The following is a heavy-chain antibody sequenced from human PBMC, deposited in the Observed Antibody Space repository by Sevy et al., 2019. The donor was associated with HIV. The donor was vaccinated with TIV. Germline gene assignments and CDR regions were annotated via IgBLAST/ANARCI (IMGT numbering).Heavy chain of an antibody. Sequence: SQTLSLTCAISGDSVSSNSAAWNWIRQSPSRGLEWLGRTYYRSKWYNDYAVSVKSRITINPDTSKNQFSLQLNSVTPEDTAVYYCARDPIGQVEGGSYYYYYGMDVWGQGTTVTVSS. CDR3: ARDPIGQVEGGSYYYYYGMDV. J-gene: IGHJ6*02. CDR2: TYYRSKWYN. CDR1: GDSVSSNSAA. V-gene: IGHV6-1*01. D-gene: IGHD1-26*01.